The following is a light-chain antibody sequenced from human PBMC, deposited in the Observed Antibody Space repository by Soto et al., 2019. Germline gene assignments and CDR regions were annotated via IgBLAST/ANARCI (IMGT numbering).Light chain of an antibody. CDR3: QQYYSTPDT. J-gene: IGKJ5*01. Sequence: DIVMTQSPDSLAVSLGERATINCKSSESFLYSSNNKNYLAWYQQKPGQPPKLLIYWASTRESGVPDRFSGSGSGTDFPLTISSLQAEDVAVYYCQQYYSTPDTFGQGTRLEI. CDR1: ESFLYSSNNKNY. V-gene: IGKV4-1*01. CDR2: WAS.